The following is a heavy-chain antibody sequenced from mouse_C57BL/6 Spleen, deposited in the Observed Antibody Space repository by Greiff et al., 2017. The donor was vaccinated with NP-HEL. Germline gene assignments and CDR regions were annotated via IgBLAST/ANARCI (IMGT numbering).Heavy chain of an antibody. Sequence: EVQLQQSGPELVKPGASVKISCKASGYTFTDYYMNWVKQSHGKSLEWIGDINPNNGGTSYNQKFKGKATLTVDKSSSTAYMELRSLTSEDSAVYYCARTDALDYWGQGTTLTVSS. CDR1: GYTFTDYY. J-gene: IGHJ2*01. CDR3: ARTDALDY. CDR2: INPNNGGT. V-gene: IGHV1-26*01.